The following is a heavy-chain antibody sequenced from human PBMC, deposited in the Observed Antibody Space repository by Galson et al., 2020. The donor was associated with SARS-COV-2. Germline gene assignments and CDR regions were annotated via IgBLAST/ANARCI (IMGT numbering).Heavy chain of an antibody. D-gene: IGHD3-9*01. Sequence: GGSLRLSCAASGFTYSNYAMTWVRQAPGKGLEWVSAVSSRSTSTYYADSVKGRFTISRDNSKNTLYLQMDSLRAEDTALYSCVRTAHWSLHDYFDYWGQGTLVTVSS. CDR2: VSSRSTST. CDR1: GFTYSNYA. J-gene: IGHJ4*02. V-gene: IGHV3-23*01. CDR3: VRTAHWSLHDYFDY.